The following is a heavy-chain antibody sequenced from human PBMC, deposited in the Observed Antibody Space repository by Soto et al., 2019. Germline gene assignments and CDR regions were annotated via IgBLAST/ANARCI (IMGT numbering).Heavy chain of an antibody. CDR2: TYYRSKWYN. Sequence: SQTLSLTCAISGDSVSSNSAAWNWIRQSPSRGLEWLGRTYYRSKWYNDYAVSVKSRITINPDTSKNQFSLQLNSVTPEDTAVYYCARDVIAAAGYAAYNWFDPWGQGTLVTVSS. V-gene: IGHV6-1*01. D-gene: IGHD6-13*01. J-gene: IGHJ5*02. CDR3: ARDVIAAAGYAAYNWFDP. CDR1: GDSVSSNSAA.